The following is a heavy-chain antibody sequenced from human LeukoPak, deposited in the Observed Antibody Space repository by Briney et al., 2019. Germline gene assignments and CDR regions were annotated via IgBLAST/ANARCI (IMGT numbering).Heavy chain of an antibody. J-gene: IGHJ4*02. CDR2: ISYDGSNK. CDR3: AKDSPRFDY. CDR1: GFTFSSYG. V-gene: IGHV3-30*18. Sequence: PGGSLRLSCAASGFTFSSYGMHWVRQAPGKGLEWVAVISYDGSNKYYADSVKGRFTISRDNSKNTLSLQMNSLRAEHTAVYYCAKDSPRFDYWGQGTLVTVSS.